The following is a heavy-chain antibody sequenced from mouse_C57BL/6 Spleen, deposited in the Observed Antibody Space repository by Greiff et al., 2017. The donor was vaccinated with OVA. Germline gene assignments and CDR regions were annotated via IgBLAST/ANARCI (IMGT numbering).Heavy chain of an antibody. CDR3: APHYYGSSYEYFDV. Sequence: VQLQQSGPELVKPGASVKISCKASGYAFSSSWMNWVKQRPGKGLEWIGRIYPGDGDTNYNGKFKGKATLTADKSSSTAYMQLCSLTSEDSAVYFCAPHYYGSSYEYFDVWGTGTTVTVSS. CDR1: GYAFSSSW. D-gene: IGHD1-1*01. CDR2: IYPGDGDT. V-gene: IGHV1-82*01. J-gene: IGHJ1*03.